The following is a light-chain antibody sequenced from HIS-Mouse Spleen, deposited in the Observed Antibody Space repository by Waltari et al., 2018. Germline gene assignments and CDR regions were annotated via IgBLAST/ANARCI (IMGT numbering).Light chain of an antibody. CDR3: SSYTSSSTEV. CDR1: SSDVGGYNN. Sequence: QSALTQPASVSGSPGQSITISCTGTSSDVGGYNNVSWYPQHPGKAPKLMIYDVSKRPSGVSNRFSGSKSGNTASLTISGLQAEDEADYYCSSYTSSSTEVFGGGTKLTVL. V-gene: IGLV2-14*03. CDR2: DVS. J-gene: IGLJ2*01.